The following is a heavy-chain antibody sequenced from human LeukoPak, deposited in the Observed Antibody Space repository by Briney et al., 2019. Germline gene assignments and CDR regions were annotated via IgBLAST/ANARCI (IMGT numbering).Heavy chain of an antibody. V-gene: IGHV1-2*02. J-gene: IGHJ4*02. CDR2: INPNSGGT. CDR3: ARSTYSSGHDY. Sequence: VKVSFKSSGYTFTGYYIHWMRQAPGQGLEWMGWINPNSGGTNYVQKLHGRGTMTRDTSISTAYMELSRLRSDDTAVYYCARSTYSSGHDYWGQGTLVTVSS. D-gene: IGHD6-19*01. CDR1: GYTFTGYY.